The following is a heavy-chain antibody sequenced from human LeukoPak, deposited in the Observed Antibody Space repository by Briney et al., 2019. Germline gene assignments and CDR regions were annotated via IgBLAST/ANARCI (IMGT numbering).Heavy chain of an antibody. CDR3: ARIGYSSSSLDL. J-gene: IGHJ4*02. D-gene: IGHD6-6*01. V-gene: IGHV3-21*04. Sequence: NPGGSLRLSCAASGFTFSSYSMNWVRQAPGKGLEWVSSISSSSSYIYYADSVKGRFTISRDNAKNSVYLQMNSLRAEDTAIYNCARIGYSSSSLDLWGRGALVTVSS. CDR2: ISSSSSYI. CDR1: GFTFSSYS.